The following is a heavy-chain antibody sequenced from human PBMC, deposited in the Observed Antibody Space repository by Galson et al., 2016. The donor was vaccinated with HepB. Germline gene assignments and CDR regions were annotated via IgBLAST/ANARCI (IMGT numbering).Heavy chain of an antibody. Sequence: SLRLSCAASGFTSNSYGMHWVRQAPGKGLEWVALVWYDAINKFYRDSVKGRFTISRDKSKNPLYLQMNNRRAEDTAVYDCDSGTTMTPDYFDYWGQGTLVTVSS. CDR1: GFTSNSYG. J-gene: IGHJ4*02. V-gene: IGHV3-33*01. CDR3: DSGTTMTPDYFDY. CDR2: VWYDAINK. D-gene: IGHD6-19*01.